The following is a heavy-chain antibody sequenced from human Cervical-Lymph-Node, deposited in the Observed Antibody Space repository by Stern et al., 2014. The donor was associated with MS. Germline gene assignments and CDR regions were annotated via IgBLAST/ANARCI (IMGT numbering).Heavy chain of an antibody. J-gene: IGHJ5*02. V-gene: IGHV4-31*03. CDR2: IYYSGSA. CDR1: GGSVSSAGGYY. Sequence: VQLLESGPGLVKPSQTLSLTCTVSGGSVSSAGGYYWSWIRQLPGRGLEWIGYIYYSGSAYYNPSLRSRLTISVDTSMNQFSLELRSVTAADSAVYYCARSRDGYTQFDPWGQGTLVTVSS. CDR3: ARSRDGYTQFDP. D-gene: IGHD5-24*01.